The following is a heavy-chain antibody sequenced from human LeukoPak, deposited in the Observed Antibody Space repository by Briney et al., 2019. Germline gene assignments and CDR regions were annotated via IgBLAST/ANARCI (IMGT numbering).Heavy chain of an antibody. Sequence: QSGGSLRLSCAASGFTFSSYAMSWVRQAPGKGLEWVSAISGSGGSTYYADSVKGRFTISRDNSKNTLYLQMNSLRAEDTAVYYCAKDQYCSSTSCYPYYYYGMDVWGQGTTVTVSS. D-gene: IGHD2-2*01. CDR3: AKDQYCSSTSCYPYYYYGMDV. CDR1: GFTFSSYA. J-gene: IGHJ6*02. V-gene: IGHV3-23*01. CDR2: ISGSGGST.